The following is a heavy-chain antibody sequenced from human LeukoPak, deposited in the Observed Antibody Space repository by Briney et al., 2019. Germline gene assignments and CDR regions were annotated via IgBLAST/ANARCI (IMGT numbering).Heavy chain of an antibody. CDR2: ISHDGMNA. J-gene: IGHJ5*02. D-gene: IGHD6-19*01. Sequence: GGSLRLSCAASGLHFSGTAMSWVRLAPGKGLEWVSAISHDGMNAYYADSVKGRFTISRDNSKKTVSLEMSSLTAADTGVYYCAKDGAQYSSGPECDPRGQGALVTVSP. CDR3: AKDGAQYSSGPECDP. CDR1: GLHFSGTA. V-gene: IGHV3-23*01.